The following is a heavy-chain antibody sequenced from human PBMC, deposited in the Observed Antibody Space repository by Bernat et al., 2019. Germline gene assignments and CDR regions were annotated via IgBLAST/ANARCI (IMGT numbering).Heavy chain of an antibody. J-gene: IGHJ6*02. D-gene: IGHD2-2*01. V-gene: IGHV4-34*01. Sequence: QVQLQQWGAGLLKPSETLSLTCAVYGGSFSGYYWSWIRQPPGKGLEWIGEINHSGSTNYNPSLTSRVTISVDTSKNQFSLKLSSVTAADTAVYYCARGYIVVVPAAISHRTRYYYYYGMDGWGQGTTVTVSS. CDR2: INHSGST. CDR3: ARGYIVVVPAAISHRTRYYYYYGMDG. CDR1: GGSFSGYY.